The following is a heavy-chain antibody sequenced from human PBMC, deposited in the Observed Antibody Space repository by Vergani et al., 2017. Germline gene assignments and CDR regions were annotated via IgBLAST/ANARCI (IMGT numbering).Heavy chain of an antibody. CDR3: ATPQTVTTGGMEV. V-gene: IGHV1-69-2*01. CDR1: GYTFTDHY. J-gene: IGHJ6*02. D-gene: IGHD4-17*01. Sequence: EVQLVQSGAEVTKPGATMKISCKASGYTFTDHYMHWVKQAPGKGLEWMGLVDPEDGETIYAEKFKGRVTIAADTSTDTAHLELSSLRSEDTAVYYCATPQTVTTGGMEVWGQGTTVIVSS. CDR2: VDPEDGET.